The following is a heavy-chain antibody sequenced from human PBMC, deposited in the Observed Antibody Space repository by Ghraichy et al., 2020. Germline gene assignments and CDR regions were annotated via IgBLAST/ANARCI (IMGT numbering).Heavy chain of an antibody. CDR2: IWYDGSNK. CDR1: GFTFSSYG. CDR3: ARGGSTYYDFWSGIGDYYYYGMDV. D-gene: IGHD3-3*01. J-gene: IGHJ6*02. V-gene: IGHV3-33*01. Sequence: GGSLRLSCAASGFTFSSYGMHWVRQAPGKGLEWVAVIWYDGSNKYYADSVKGRFTISRDNSKKTLYLQMNSLRAEDTAVYYCARGGSTYYDFWSGIGDYYYYGMDVWGQGTTVTVSS.